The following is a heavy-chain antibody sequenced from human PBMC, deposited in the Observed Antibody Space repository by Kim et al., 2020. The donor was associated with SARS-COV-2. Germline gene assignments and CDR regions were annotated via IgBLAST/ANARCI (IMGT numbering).Heavy chain of an antibody. D-gene: IGHD3-22*01. J-gene: IGHJ3*02. Sequence: SPSLQSQVTMSVDTSKNQFALKLSSVTAADTAVYYWAGYYDQEKGAIDIWGQGTMVTVSS. V-gene: IGHV4-59*10. CDR3: AGYYDQEKGAIDI.